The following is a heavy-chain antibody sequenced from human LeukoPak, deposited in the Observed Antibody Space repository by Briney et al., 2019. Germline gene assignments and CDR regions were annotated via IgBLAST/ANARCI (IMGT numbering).Heavy chain of an antibody. CDR3: AKDAGYCSGGSCYSPLDY. D-gene: IGHD2-15*01. Sequence: GGSLRLSCAASGFSFSSYGMSWVRQAPGKGLEWVSAISRSGGSTYYADSVKGRFTISRDNSKNTLYLQMNSLRAEDTAVYYCAKDAGYCSGGSCYSPLDYWGQGTLVTVSS. V-gene: IGHV3-23*01. CDR1: GFSFSSYG. J-gene: IGHJ4*02. CDR2: ISRSGGST.